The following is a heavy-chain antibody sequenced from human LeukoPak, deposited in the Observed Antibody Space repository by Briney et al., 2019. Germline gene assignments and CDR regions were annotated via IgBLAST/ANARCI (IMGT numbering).Heavy chain of an antibody. CDR3: AKFPGDSSFDY. D-gene: IGHD3-22*01. Sequence: GGSLRLSCAASGFTFSSYGMHWVRQAPGKGLEWVAVISYDGSNKYYADSVKGRFTISRDNSKNTLYLQMNSPRAEDTAVYYCAKFPGDSSFDYWGQGTLVTVSS. V-gene: IGHV3-30*18. CDR1: GFTFSSYG. J-gene: IGHJ4*02. CDR2: ISYDGSNK.